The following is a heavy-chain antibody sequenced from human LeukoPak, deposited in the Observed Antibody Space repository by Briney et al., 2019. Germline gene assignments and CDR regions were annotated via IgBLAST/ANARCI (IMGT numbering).Heavy chain of an antibody. J-gene: IGHJ4*02. CDR1: GFTFSSYS. Sequence: GGSLRLSCAASGFTFSSYSMHWVRQAPGKGLEWVAVISYDGSYKFYADSVKGRFTISRDNSENTLYLQMNSLRAEDTAVYYCARGEYYYDSSGYPGDWGQGTLVTVSS. V-gene: IGHV3-30*04. D-gene: IGHD3-22*01. CDR3: ARGEYYYDSSGYPGD. CDR2: ISYDGSYK.